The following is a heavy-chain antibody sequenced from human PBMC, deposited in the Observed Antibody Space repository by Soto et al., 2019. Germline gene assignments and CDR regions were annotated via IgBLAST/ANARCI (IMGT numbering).Heavy chain of an antibody. D-gene: IGHD4-17*01. CDR2: ISAYNGNT. V-gene: IGHV1-18*01. CDR1: GYTLTSYG. CDR3: ARPTVTTDYYYYGMDV. J-gene: IGHJ6*02. Sequence: ASVKVSCKASGYTLTSYGISWVRQAPGQGLEWMGWISAYNGNTNYAQKLQGRVTMTTDTSTSTAYMELRSLRSDDTAVYYCARPTVTTDYYYYGMDVWGQGTTVTVSS.